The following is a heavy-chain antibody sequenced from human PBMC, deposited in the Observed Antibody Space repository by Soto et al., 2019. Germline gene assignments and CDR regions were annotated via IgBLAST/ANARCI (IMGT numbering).Heavy chain of an antibody. J-gene: IGHJ4*02. V-gene: IGHV1-69*13. CDR3: ARDGTLYDSSGYYYLY. D-gene: IGHD3-22*01. Sequence: SVKVSCKASGGTFSRYAINWVRQAPGQGLEWMGGIIPMFGTANYAQKFQGRVTITADESTNTGYMELRSLISEDTAVYYCARDGTLYDSSGYYYLYWGQGTPGHRLL. CDR1: GGTFSRYA. CDR2: IIPMFGTA.